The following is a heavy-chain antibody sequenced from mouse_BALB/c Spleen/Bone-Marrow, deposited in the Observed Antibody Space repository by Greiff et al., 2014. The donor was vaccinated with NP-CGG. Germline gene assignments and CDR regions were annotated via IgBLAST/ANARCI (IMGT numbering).Heavy chain of an antibody. Sequence: VQLQQSGAELVRPGTSVKVSCKASGYAFTNYLIEWVKQRPGQGLEWIGVINPGSGGTNYNEKFKGKATLTADKPSSTAYMQLSSLTSDDSAVYFCARRDGNYAWFAYWGQGTLVTVSA. CDR1: GYAFTNYL. V-gene: IGHV1-54*03. CDR2: INPGSGGT. D-gene: IGHD2-1*01. J-gene: IGHJ3*01. CDR3: ARRDGNYAWFAY.